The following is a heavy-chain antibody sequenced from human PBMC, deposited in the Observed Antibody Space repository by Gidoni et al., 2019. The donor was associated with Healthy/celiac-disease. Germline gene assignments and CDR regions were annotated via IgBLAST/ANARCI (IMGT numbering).Heavy chain of an antibody. CDR3: ARDCGGGGDCYAFDY. Sequence: EVQLVESGGGLVKPGGSLRLSCAASGFTFSSYSMNWVRQAPGKGLGWVSSISSSSSYIYYADSVKGRFTISRDNAKNSLYLQMNSLRAEDTAVYYCARDCGGGGDCYAFDYWGQGTLVTVSS. CDR2: ISSSSSYI. V-gene: IGHV3-21*01. D-gene: IGHD2-21*01. J-gene: IGHJ4*02. CDR1: GFTFSSYS.